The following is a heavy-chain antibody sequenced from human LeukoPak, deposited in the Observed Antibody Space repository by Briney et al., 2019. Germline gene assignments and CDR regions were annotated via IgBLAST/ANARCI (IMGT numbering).Heavy chain of an antibody. CDR2: IYWNSGSI. CDR3: AKDIGHRLWLVTFDY. V-gene: IGHV3-9*01. J-gene: IGHJ4*02. Sequence: GGSLRPSCAASGFTFYDYAMHWVPQAPGKGLEWVSGIYWNSGSIGYADSVKGRFTISRDNAKNSLYLQMNSLTAEDTALYYCAKDIGHRLWLVTFDYWGQGTLVTVSS. D-gene: IGHD6-19*01. CDR1: GFTFYDYA.